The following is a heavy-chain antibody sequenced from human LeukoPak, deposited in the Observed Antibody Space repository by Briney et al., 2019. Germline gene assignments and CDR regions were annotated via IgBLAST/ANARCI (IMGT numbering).Heavy chain of an antibody. Sequence: GGSLRLSCAASGFTFSSYSMNWVRQAPGKGLEWVSSISSSSSYIYYADSVKGRFTISRDNSKNTLYLQMNSLRVEDTAVYYCARGYYYYYMDVWGKGTTVTISS. CDR2: ISSSSSYI. CDR1: GFTFSSYS. V-gene: IGHV3-21*04. J-gene: IGHJ6*03. CDR3: ARGYYYYYMDV.